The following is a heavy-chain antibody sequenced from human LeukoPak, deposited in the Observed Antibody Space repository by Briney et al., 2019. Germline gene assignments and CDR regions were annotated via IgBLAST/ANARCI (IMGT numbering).Heavy chain of an antibody. V-gene: IGHV3-7*04. CDR3: ARAQYYDFWSGPQGYSFDY. J-gene: IGHJ4*02. Sequence: GGSLRLSCVVSGFTFSNYWMTWVRQAPGKGLKWVANIKPDGSEKYYVDSVKGRFTISRDNAKNSLYLQMNTLRAEDTAVYYCARAQYYDFWSGPQGYSFDYWGQGTLVTVSS. D-gene: IGHD3-3*01. CDR2: IKPDGSEK. CDR1: GFTFSNYW.